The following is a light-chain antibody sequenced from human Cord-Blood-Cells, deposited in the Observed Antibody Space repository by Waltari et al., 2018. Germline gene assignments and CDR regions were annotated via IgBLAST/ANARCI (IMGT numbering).Light chain of an antibody. CDR1: SSDVGGYNY. CDR2: DVS. CDR3: SSYTSSSTYV. Sequence: QSALTLPASVSGSPGQSITIPCTGTSSDVGGYNYVSWYQQHPGKAPRLMIYDVSNRPSGVSNRFSGSKSGNTASLTISGLQAEDEADYYCSSYTSSSTYVFGTGTKVTVL. J-gene: IGLJ1*01. V-gene: IGLV2-14*01.